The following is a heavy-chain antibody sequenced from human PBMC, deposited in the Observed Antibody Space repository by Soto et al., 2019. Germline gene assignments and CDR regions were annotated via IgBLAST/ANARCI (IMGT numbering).Heavy chain of an antibody. J-gene: IGHJ6*02. V-gene: IGHV1-69*13. CDR2: IIPIFGTA. D-gene: IGHD3-3*01. Sequence: SVKVSCKASGGTFSSYAISCVRQAPGQGLEWMGGIIPIFGTANYAQKFQGRVTITADESTSTAYMELSSLRSEDTAVYYCASIWSGPYYYGMDVWGQGTTVTVSS. CDR1: GGTFSSYA. CDR3: ASIWSGPYYYGMDV.